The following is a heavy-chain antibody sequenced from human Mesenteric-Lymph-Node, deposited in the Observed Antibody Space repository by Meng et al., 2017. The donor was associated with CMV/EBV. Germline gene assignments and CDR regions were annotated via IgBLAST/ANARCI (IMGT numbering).Heavy chain of an antibody. CDR3: ARVSPPYCNSSSCYRRSYFDY. J-gene: IGHJ4*02. D-gene: IGHD2-2*01. CDR1: GFTFSDYW. V-gene: IGHV3-7*01. Sequence: GGSLRLSCAASGFTFSDYWMSWVRQAPGKGLEWVASIKQDGSEKYYVDSVKGRFTISRDNAKNSVYLQMNSLRAEDTAVYYCARVSPPYCNSSSCYRRSYFDYWGQGTLVTVSS. CDR2: IKQDGSEK.